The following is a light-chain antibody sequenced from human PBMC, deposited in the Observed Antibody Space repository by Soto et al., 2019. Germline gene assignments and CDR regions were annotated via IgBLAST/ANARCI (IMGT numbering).Light chain of an antibody. V-gene: IGKV3-11*01. CDR2: DAS. CDR3: QQRSNWPPYT. CDR1: QSVSSY. J-gene: IGKJ2*01. Sequence: EIVLTQSPATLSLSPGERATLSCRASQSVSSYLAWYQQKPGQAARLLIYDASNRATGIPARFSGSGSGTDFTLTISSLEPEDFAVDYCQQRSNWPPYTFGQGTKLEIK.